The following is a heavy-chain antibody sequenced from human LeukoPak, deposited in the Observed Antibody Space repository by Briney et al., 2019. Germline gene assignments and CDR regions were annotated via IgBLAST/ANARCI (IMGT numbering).Heavy chain of an antibody. CDR1: GGSISSGSYY. CDR3: ARAEDTAMVTVPNDY. D-gene: IGHD5-18*01. CDR2: IYTSGST. V-gene: IGHV4-61*02. Sequence: TLSLTCTVSGGSISSGSYYWSWIRQPAGKGLEWIGRIYTSGSTNYNPSLKSRVTISVDTSKNQFSLKLSSVTAADTAVYYCARAEDTAMVTVPNDYWGQGTLVTVSS. J-gene: IGHJ4*02.